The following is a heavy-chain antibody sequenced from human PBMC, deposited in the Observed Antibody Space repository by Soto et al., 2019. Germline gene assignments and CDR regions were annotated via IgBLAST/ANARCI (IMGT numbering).Heavy chain of an antibody. D-gene: IGHD3-10*01. Sequence: GGSLRLSCAASGFTFSSYGMHWVRQAPGKGLEWVAVIWYDGSNKYYADSVKGRFTISRDNSKNTLYLQMNSLRAEDTAVYYCARDFGSAYYYGSGSYSPLYYMDVWGKGTTVTVSS. V-gene: IGHV3-33*01. CDR1: GFTFSSYG. CDR2: IWYDGSNK. J-gene: IGHJ6*03. CDR3: ARDFGSAYYYGSGSYSPLYYMDV.